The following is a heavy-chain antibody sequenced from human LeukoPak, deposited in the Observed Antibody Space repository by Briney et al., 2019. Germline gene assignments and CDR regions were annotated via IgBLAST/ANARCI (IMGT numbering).Heavy chain of an antibody. CDR2: INNSGST. J-gene: IGHJ5*02. CDR1: GGSFSDYY. Sequence: SETLSLTCAVYGGSFSDYYWSWIRQPPGKGLEWIGEINNSGSTNYNPSLKSRVTISVDTSKNLFSLKLTSVTAADTAMYYCATCRDEFGDYGFTSWGQGTLVTVSS. V-gene: IGHV4-34*01. CDR3: ATCRDEFGDYGFTS. D-gene: IGHD4-17*01.